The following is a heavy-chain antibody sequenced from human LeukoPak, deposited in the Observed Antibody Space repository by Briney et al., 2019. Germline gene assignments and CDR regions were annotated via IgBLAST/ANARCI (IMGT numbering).Heavy chain of an antibody. CDR3: ARRGSVAPGGYYFDY. CDR1: GGSISSYY. J-gene: IGHJ4*02. Sequence: PSQTLSLTCTVSGGSISSYYWSWIRQPPGKGLEWFGYIYYSGSTNYNPSLKSRVTISVDTSKNQFSLKLSSVTAADTAVYYCARRGSVAPGGYYFDYWGQGTLVTVSS. V-gene: IGHV4-59*08. CDR2: IYYSGST. D-gene: IGHD6-19*01.